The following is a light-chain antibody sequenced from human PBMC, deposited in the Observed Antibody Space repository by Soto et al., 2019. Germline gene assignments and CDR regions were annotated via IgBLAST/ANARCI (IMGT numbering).Light chain of an antibody. Sequence: EIVLTQSPGTLSLSPGEGATLSCRASQNIFSNFLAWYQQKPGQAPRLLIYDASSRATGVPARFSGSGSGTDFTLTISRLEPEDFAVDYCQQYSSSPPRTFGQGTRVEV. J-gene: IGKJ1*01. CDR3: QQYSSSPPRT. V-gene: IGKV3-20*01. CDR1: QNIFSNF. CDR2: DAS.